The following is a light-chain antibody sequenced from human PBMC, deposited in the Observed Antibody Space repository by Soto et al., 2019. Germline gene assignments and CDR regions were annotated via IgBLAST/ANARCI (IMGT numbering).Light chain of an antibody. Sequence: QSALTQPRSVSGSPGQSVTISCTGTSSDVGGYNYVSWYQQHPGKAPKLMIYDVSKRPSGVPDRFSGSKSGNTASLTISGLQAEDEADYYCCSYAGSYTHYVFGTGTKVTLL. CDR2: DVS. CDR1: SSDVGGYNY. J-gene: IGLJ1*01. CDR3: CSYAGSYTHYV. V-gene: IGLV2-11*01.